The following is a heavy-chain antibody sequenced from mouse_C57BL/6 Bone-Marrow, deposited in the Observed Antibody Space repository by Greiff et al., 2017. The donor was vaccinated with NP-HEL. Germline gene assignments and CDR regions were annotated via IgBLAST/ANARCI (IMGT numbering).Heavy chain of an antibody. CDR2: INPSSGYT. CDR1: GYTFTSYT. CDR3: ARWDYGSSYRFAY. V-gene: IGHV1-4*01. Sequence: QVQLKESGAELARPGASVKMSCKASGYTFTSYTMHWVKQRPGQGLEWIGYINPSSGYTKYNQKFKDKATLTADKSSSTAYMQLSSLTSEDSAVYYCARWDYGSSYRFAYWGQGTLVTVSA. J-gene: IGHJ3*01. D-gene: IGHD1-1*01.